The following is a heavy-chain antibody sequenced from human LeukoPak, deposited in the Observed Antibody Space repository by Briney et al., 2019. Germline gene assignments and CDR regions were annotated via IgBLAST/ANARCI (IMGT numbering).Heavy chain of an antibody. Sequence: PGGSLRLSCAASGFTFSSSSMNWVRQAPGKGLEWVSSISSSGSYIYFADSVKGRFTISRDNAKSSVYLQMNSLRAEDTAVYYCARALASGSSAFDYWGQGTLVTVSS. J-gene: IGHJ4*02. CDR1: GFTFSSSS. CDR3: ARALASGSSAFDY. CDR2: ISSSGSYI. D-gene: IGHD1-26*01. V-gene: IGHV3-21*01.